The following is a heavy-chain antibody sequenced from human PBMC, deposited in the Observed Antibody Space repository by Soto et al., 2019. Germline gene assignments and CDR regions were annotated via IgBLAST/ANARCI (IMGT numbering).Heavy chain of an antibody. V-gene: IGHV4-61*01. CDR2: IYYSGST. J-gene: IGHJ6*02. D-gene: IGHD2-2*02. Sequence: LSLTCTVSGGSVSSGSYYWSWIRQPPGKGLEWIGYIYYSGSTNYNPSLKSRVTISVDTSKNQFSLKLSSVTAADTAVYYCARGTGYCSSTSCYTLYYYYYGMDVWGQGTTVTVSS. CDR3: ARGTGYCSSTSCYTLYYYYYGMDV. CDR1: GGSVSSGSYY.